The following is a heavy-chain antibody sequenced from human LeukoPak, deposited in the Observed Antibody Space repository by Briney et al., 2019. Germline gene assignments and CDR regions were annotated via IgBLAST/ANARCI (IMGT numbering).Heavy chain of an antibody. CDR1: GFTFSSSA. J-gene: IGHJ4*02. Sequence: PGGSLRLSCAASGFTFSSSAMHWVRQAPGKGLEWVAVISYDGSNKYYADSVKGRFTISRDNSKNTLYLQMNSLRAEDTAVYYCARDREDSSGYFDYWGQGTLVTVSS. D-gene: IGHD3-22*01. CDR2: ISYDGSNK. CDR3: ARDREDSSGYFDY. V-gene: IGHV3-30-3*01.